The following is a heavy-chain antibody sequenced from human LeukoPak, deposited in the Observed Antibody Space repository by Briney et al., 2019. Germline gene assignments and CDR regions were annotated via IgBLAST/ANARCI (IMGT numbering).Heavy chain of an antibody. CDR3: AKDMAAYYYASGNIDY. J-gene: IGHJ4*02. D-gene: IGHD3-10*01. Sequence: GGSLRLSCAASGFTFDDYAMHCVRQAPGKGQEWVSLISWDGGSTYYADSVKGRFTISRDNSKNSLYLQMNSLRAEDTALYYCAKDMAAYYYASGNIDYWGQGTLVTVSS. V-gene: IGHV3-43D*03. CDR1: GFTFDDYA. CDR2: ISWDGGST.